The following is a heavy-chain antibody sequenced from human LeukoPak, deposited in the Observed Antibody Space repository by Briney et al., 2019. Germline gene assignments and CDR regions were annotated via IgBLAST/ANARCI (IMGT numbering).Heavy chain of an antibody. CDR1: GGTFSDYS. D-gene: IGHD3-10*01. CDR2: IIPILGIT. Sequence: SVKVSCKPSGGTFSDYSFSWVRQAPGQGLEWVGRIIPILGITNSALKFRGRVTITADNSTSTAYMELSSLTSEDTAVYYCARSYYGSGSYYYYFDYWAQGTLVTVSS. V-gene: IGHV1-69*02. J-gene: IGHJ4*02. CDR3: ARSYYGSGSYYYYFDY.